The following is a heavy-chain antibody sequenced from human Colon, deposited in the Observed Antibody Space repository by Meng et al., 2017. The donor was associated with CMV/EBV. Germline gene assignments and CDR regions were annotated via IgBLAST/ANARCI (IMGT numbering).Heavy chain of an antibody. CDR2: VSYDGNNE. J-gene: IGHJ4*02. CDR3: ARDSLGGYDFWSGADY. V-gene: IGHV3-30*03. CDR1: GFTLSSYA. Sequence: GGSLRLSCAASGFTLSSYAMHWVRQAPGKGLEWVAVVSYDGNNEHYADSVKGRFTISRDNSKNTQYLQMNNLRVEDTAVYHCARDSLGGYDFWSGADYWGRGTLVTVSS. D-gene: IGHD3-3*01.